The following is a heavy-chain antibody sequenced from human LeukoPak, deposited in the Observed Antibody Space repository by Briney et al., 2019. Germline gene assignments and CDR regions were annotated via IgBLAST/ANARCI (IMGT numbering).Heavy chain of an antibody. D-gene: IGHD1-26*01. Sequence: ASVKVSCKASGYTFINYGISWVRQAPGQGLEWMGWISAYNGNTHYAQRLQGRVTMTTDISTSTAYMELRSLRSGDTAVYYCARDGSPLIAFDIWGQGTMVTVSS. V-gene: IGHV1-18*01. J-gene: IGHJ3*02. CDR2: ISAYNGNT. CDR3: ARDGSPLIAFDI. CDR1: GYTFINYG.